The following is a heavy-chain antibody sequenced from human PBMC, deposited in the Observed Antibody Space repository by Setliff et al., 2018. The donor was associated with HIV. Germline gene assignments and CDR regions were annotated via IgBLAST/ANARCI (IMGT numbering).Heavy chain of an antibody. CDR1: GDTFSTYV. V-gene: IGHV1-18*01. CDR3: ARVASSGWAY. Sequence: ASVKVSCKSSGDTFSTYVFTWVRQAPGQGLEWMGWISISKGKTDYAQKLQGRVTMTTDTSTSTAYMELRSLRSDDTAVYYCARVASSGWAYWGQGTLVTVSS. J-gene: IGHJ4*02. CDR2: ISISKGKT. D-gene: IGHD6-19*01.